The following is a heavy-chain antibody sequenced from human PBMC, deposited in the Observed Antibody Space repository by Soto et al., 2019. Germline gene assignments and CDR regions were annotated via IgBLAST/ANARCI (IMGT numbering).Heavy chain of an antibody. V-gene: IGHV3-33*01. D-gene: IGHD3-22*01. CDR2: IWYDGSNK. CDR1: GFTFSSYG. J-gene: IGHJ4*02. Sequence: QVQLVESGGGVVQPGRSLRLSCAASGFTFSSYGMRWVRQAPGKGLEWVAVIWYDGSNKYYADSVKGRFTISRDNSKNTLYLQMNSLRAEDTAVYYCAREYYYDSSGYYYPDYWGQGTLVTVSS. CDR3: AREYYYDSSGYYYPDY.